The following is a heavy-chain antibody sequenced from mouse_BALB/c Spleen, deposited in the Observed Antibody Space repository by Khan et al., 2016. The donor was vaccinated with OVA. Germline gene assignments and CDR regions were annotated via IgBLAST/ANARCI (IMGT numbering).Heavy chain of an antibody. J-gene: IGHJ3*01. CDR2: INYSGNT. CDR1: GYSITSEYA. Sequence: EVKLQESGPGLVKPSQSLSLTCTVTGYSITSEYAWNWIRHFPGNKLEWMGFINYSGNTSYNPSLKSRISITRDTSKNQFFLQLNSVTTEDTATYYCTRKDYYDYDPFPYWGQGTLVTVSA. D-gene: IGHD2-4*01. V-gene: IGHV3-2*02. CDR3: TRKDYYDYDPFPY.